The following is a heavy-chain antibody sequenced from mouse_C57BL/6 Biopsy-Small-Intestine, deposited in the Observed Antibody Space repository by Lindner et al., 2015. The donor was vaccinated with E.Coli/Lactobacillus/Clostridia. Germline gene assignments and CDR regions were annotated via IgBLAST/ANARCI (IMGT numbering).Heavy chain of an antibody. CDR1: GYTFTTYP. D-gene: IGHD1-1*02. Sequence: VQLQESGTILVKPGASVKMSCKASGYTFTTYPIEWMKQNHGKSLEWIGNFHPYNDDTDYNEKFKGKATLTVEKSSSTVYLELSRLASDDSAVYYCARGGLLWTMDYWGQGTLVTVSS. V-gene: IGHV1-47*01. J-gene: IGHJ4*01. CDR2: FHPYNDDT. CDR3: ARGGLLWTMDY.